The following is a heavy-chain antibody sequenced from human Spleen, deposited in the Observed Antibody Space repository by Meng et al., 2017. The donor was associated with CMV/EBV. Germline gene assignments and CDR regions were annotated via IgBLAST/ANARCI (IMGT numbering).Heavy chain of an antibody. Sequence: YTFTNYAISRVRQAPGQGLEWMGWISTYNGNTVCAHKFQGRVTMTTDTSTSTAYMELRDLGSVDTAVYYCARGGYCSSSSCLPPDHWGQGTLVTVSS. CDR3: ARGGYCSSSSCLPPDH. D-gene: IGHD2-2*01. V-gene: IGHV1-18*01. J-gene: IGHJ4*02. CDR2: ISTYNGNT. CDR1: YTFTNYA.